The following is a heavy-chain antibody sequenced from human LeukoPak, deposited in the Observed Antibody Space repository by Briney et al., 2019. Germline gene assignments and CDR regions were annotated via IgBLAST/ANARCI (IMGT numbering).Heavy chain of an antibody. Sequence: ASVKVSCKASGYTFTGYYMHWVRQAPGQGLEWMGWINPNSGGTNYAQKFQGRATMTRDTSISTAYMELSRLRSDDTAVYYCARERKEVVTKPFDYWGQGTLVTVSS. V-gene: IGHV1-2*02. CDR2: INPNSGGT. D-gene: IGHD4-23*01. CDR3: ARERKEVVTKPFDY. J-gene: IGHJ4*02. CDR1: GYTFTGYY.